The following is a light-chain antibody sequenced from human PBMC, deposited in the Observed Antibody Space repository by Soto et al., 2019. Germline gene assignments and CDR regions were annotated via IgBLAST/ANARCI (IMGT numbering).Light chain of an antibody. CDR1: SSNIGARYD. CDR3: QSYDSSLNRV. Sequence: QSVLTQPPSVSGAPGQRITISCTGSSSNIGARYDVHWYRQLPGTAPKLLLYGDNNRPSGVPDRFSGSRSGASASLAITGRQADDEADYFCQSYDSSLNRVFGTGTKLTVL. V-gene: IGLV1-40*01. CDR2: GDN. J-gene: IGLJ1*01.